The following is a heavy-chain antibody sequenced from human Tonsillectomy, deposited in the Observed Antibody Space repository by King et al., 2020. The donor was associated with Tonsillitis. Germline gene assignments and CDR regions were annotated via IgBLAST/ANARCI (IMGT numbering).Heavy chain of an antibody. D-gene: IGHD6-19*01. CDR2: IYYSGST. V-gene: IGHV4-59*01. Sequence: QLQESGPGLVKPSETLSLTCTVSGGSISSYYWTWIRQAPGKGLQWIGYIYYSGSTNYNPSLKSRVTISVDTAKNQFSLKLSSVTAADTAVYYCATVDVAGLEYFQYWGQGTLVTVSS. CDR1: GGSISSYY. J-gene: IGHJ1*01. CDR3: ATVDVAGLEYFQY.